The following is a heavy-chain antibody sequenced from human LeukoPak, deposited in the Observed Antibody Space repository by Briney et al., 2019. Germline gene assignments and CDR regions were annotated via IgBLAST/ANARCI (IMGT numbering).Heavy chain of an antibody. D-gene: IGHD6-19*01. J-gene: IGHJ4*02. Sequence: PAGGSLRLSCAASGFTFSSSAMSWVRQAPGKGLEWVSAVSGSGGSTYYADSVKGRFTISRDNSKNTLYLQMNSLRAEDTAVYYCAKGISSSGWYGAFDFWGQGTLVTVSS. CDR3: AKGISSSGWYGAFDF. CDR1: GFTFSSSA. V-gene: IGHV3-23*01. CDR2: VSGSGGST.